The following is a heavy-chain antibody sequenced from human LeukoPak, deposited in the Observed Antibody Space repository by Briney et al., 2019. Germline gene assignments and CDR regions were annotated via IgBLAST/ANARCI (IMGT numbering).Heavy chain of an antibody. Sequence: SETLSLTCAVYGGSFSGYYWSWIRQPPGKGLEWIGEVNHSGSTNYNPSLKSRVAISVDTSKNQFSLKLSSVTAADTAAYYCARGPLVTSYYYYMDVWGKGTTVTVSS. V-gene: IGHV4-34*01. CDR3: ARGPLVTSYYYYMDV. D-gene: IGHD3-9*01. J-gene: IGHJ6*03. CDR1: GGSFSGYY. CDR2: VNHSGST.